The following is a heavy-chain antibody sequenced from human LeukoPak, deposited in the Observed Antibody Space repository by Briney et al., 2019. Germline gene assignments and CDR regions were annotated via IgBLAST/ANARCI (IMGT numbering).Heavy chain of an antibody. J-gene: IGHJ4*02. Sequence: PGGSLRLSCAASGFTFSSYPMTWVRQAPGKGLEWVSLIGGGGGSTYYANSVKGRFTISRDDSKNTLYLQLNSLRADDTAIYHCAYAFDYWGQGTLVTVSS. CDR3: AYAFDY. D-gene: IGHD2-2*01. CDR1: GFTFSSYP. V-gene: IGHV3-23*01. CDR2: IGGGGGST.